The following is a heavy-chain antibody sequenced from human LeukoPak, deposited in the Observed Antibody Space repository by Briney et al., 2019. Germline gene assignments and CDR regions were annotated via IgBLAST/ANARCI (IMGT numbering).Heavy chain of an antibody. CDR2: ISYDGSNK. V-gene: IGHV3-30*01. CDR3: AREGLITIFGVVIPRSGYFDY. Sequence: GGSLRLSCAAPGFTFSSYAMHWVRQAPGKGLEWVAVISYDGSNKYYADSVKGRFTISRDNSKNTLYLQMNSLRAEDTAVYYCAREGLITIFGVVIPRSGYFDYWGQGTLVTVSS. J-gene: IGHJ4*02. D-gene: IGHD3-3*01. CDR1: GFTFSSYA.